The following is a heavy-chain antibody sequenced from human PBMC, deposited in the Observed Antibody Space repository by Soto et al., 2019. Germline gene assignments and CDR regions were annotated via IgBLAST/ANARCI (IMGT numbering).Heavy chain of an antibody. Sequence: GGSLRLSCAASGFTFSSSTMHWVRQAPGKGLEWVAVISYDGKQTYYADSVKGRFTISKDKSKRTLFLQMNSLRVDDTAVYYCARDGWGSNWYFDLWGRGTLVTVSS. CDR1: GFTFSSST. CDR2: ISYDGKQT. CDR3: ARDGWGSNWYFDL. D-gene: IGHD3-16*01. J-gene: IGHJ2*01. V-gene: IGHV3-30*04.